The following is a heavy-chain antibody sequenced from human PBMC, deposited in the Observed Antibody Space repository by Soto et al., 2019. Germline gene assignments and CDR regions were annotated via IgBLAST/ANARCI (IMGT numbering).Heavy chain of an antibody. Sequence: SGGSLRLSCAASGFTFSRYGMHWVRQAPGKGLEWVAVIWNDGSKQVYDDSVKGRFTISRDNSKNTLYLEMDSLRDEDTSVYYCARDDDYGAKAIDLWGQGTLVTVSS. V-gene: IGHV3-33*01. CDR1: GFTFSRYG. D-gene: IGHD4-17*01. J-gene: IGHJ5*02. CDR2: IWNDGSKQ. CDR3: ARDDDYGAKAIDL.